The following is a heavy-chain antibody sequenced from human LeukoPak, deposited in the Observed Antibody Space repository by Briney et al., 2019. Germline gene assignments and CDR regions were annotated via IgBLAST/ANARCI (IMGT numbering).Heavy chain of an antibody. V-gene: IGHV3-23*01. CDR1: GFTISSYA. CDR3: AKEYCSGGSRYVRVGYFDY. CDR2: ISGSGGST. Sequence: PGGSLRLSCAASGFTISSYAMSWVRQAQGKGLEWVSAISGSGGSTYYADSVKGRFTISRDNSKNTLYLQMNSLRAEDTAVYYCAKEYCSGGSRYVRVGYFDYWGQGTLVTVSS. J-gene: IGHJ4*02. D-gene: IGHD2-15*01.